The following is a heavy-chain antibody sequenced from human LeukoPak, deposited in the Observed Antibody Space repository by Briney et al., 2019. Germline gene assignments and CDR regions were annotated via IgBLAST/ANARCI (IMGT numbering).Heavy chain of an antibody. CDR3: ARVSEIVGARMEYYYFDY. D-gene: IGHD1-26*01. Sequence: PGGSLRLSCAASGFTFSSYAMSWVRQAPGKGLEWVSVIYSGGSTYYADSVKGRFTISRDNSKNTLYLQMNSLRAEDTAVYYCARVSEIVGARMEYYYFDYWGQGTLVTVSS. CDR2: IYSGGST. J-gene: IGHJ4*02. V-gene: IGHV3-53*01. CDR1: GFTFSSYA.